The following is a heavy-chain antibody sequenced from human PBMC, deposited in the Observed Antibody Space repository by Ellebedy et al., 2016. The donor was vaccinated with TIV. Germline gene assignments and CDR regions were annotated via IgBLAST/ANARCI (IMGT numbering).Heavy chain of an antibody. J-gene: IGHJ3*02. CDR3: ARPYNWNEPDAFDI. CDR1: GASITSYY. V-gene: IGHV4-59*08. D-gene: IGHD1-20*01. Sequence: MPGGSLRLSCTVSGASITSYYWSWIRQPPGKGLEWIGYIYYSGSTNYNPSLKSRVTISVDTSKNQFSLKLSSVTAADTAVYYCARPYNWNEPDAFDIWGQGTMVTVSS. CDR2: IYYSGST.